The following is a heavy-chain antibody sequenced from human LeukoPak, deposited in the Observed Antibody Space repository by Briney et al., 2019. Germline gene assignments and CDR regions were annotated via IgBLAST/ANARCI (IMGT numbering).Heavy chain of an antibody. J-gene: IGHJ4*02. Sequence: HPGGSLGCSCAASGFTFNSIAMSWVLQAPGEGLESVSLISGAGGSTYYADSVKGRFTISRDNSKNTLYLQVSSLRAEDTAVYFCAKGHSDYGTGFDLWGQGTLVTVSS. V-gene: IGHV3-23*01. CDR3: AKGHSDYGTGFDL. CDR1: GFTFNSIA. D-gene: IGHD4-17*01. CDR2: ISGAGGST.